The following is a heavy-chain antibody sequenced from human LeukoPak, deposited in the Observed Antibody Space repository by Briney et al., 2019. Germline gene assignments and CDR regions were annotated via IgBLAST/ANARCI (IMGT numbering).Heavy chain of an antibody. CDR3: AKFALRYCSGGSCHPFDY. D-gene: IGHD2-15*01. V-gene: IGHV3-23*01. Sequence: GGSLRLSCAASGFTFSSYAMSWVRQAPGKGLEWVSSISGSGGSTSYADSVKGRFTISRDNSKNTLYLQMNSLRAEDTAVYYCAKFALRYCSGGSCHPFDYWGQGTLVTVSS. CDR2: ISGSGGST. CDR1: GFTFSSYA. J-gene: IGHJ4*02.